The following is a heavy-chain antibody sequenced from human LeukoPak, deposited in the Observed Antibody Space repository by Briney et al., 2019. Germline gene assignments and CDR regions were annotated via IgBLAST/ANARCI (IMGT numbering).Heavy chain of an antibody. D-gene: IGHD2-2*01. Sequence: GGSLRLSCAASGFTFSNAWMSWVRQAPGKGLEWVSVIYSGGSTYYADSVKGRFTISRHNSKNTLYLQMNSLRAEDTAVYYCARAPSSPKYYYYGMDVWGQGTTVTVSS. CDR2: IYSGGST. J-gene: IGHJ6*02. V-gene: IGHV3-53*04. CDR1: GFTFSNAW. CDR3: ARAPSSPKYYYYGMDV.